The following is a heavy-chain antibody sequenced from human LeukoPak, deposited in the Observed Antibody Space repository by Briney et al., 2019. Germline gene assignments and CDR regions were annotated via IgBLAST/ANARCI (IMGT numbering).Heavy chain of an antibody. CDR3: ARDRGSGDAFDI. J-gene: IGHJ3*02. CDR2: IWFDGSNK. CDR1: GFTFSSYG. V-gene: IGHV3-33*01. D-gene: IGHD6-19*01. Sequence: PGRSLRLSCAASGFTFSSYGMHWVRQAPGKGLEWVAVIWFDGSNKYYVDSVKGRFSIARDNSKNTLYLQMNSLRAEDTAVYYCARDRGSGDAFDIWGQGTMVTVSS.